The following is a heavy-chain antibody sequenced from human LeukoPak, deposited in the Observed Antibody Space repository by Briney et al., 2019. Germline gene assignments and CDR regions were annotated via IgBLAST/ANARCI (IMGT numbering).Heavy chain of an antibody. CDR2: MYSSGST. J-gene: IGHJ5*01. CDR3: ARGLLSMIRGGSLLGRIDS. Sequence: PSETLSLTCAVSGASIFSYYWSWIRQPAGKGLEWIGRMYSSGSTDYNPSLKSRVTISVDTSKNQFSLKLTSVTAADTAVYYCARGLLSMIRGGSLLGRIDSWGQGTLVIVSS. D-gene: IGHD3-10*01. V-gene: IGHV4-4*07. CDR1: GASIFSYY.